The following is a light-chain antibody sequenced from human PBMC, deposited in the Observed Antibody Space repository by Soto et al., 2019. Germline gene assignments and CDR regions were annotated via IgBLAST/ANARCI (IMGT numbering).Light chain of an antibody. CDR1: SSNIGGNY. V-gene: IGLV1-47*01. J-gene: IGLJ7*01. Sequence: QSVLTQPPSTSGTPGQRVTIPCFGSSSNIGGNYVFWYQHLPGTAPKLLIYRNNQRPSGVPDRFSGSKSGTSASLAISGLRAEDEADYYCATWDARLSGNIIFGGGTQLTVL. CDR2: RNN. CDR3: ATWDARLSGNII.